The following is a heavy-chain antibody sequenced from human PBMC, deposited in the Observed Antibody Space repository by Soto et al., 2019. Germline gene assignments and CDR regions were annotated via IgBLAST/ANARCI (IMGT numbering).Heavy chain of an antibody. CDR3: ARDLVARSESGSLYQPYYYYYGMDV. CDR1: GYTFTGYY. D-gene: IGHD1-26*01. J-gene: IGHJ6*02. CDR2: INPNSGGT. V-gene: IGHV1-2*04. Sequence: GASVKVSCKASGYTFTGYYMHWVRQAPGQGLEWMGWINPNSGGTNYAQKFQGWVTMTRDTSISTAYMELSRLRSDDTAVYYCARDLVARSESGSLYQPYYYYYGMDVWGQGTTVTVSS.